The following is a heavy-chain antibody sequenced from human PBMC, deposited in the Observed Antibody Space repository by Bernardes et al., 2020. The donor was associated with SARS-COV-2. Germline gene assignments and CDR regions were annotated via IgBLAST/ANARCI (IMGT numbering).Heavy chain of an antibody. Sequence: ASVKVSCKASGYTFTSYGISWVRQAPGQGLEWMGWISAYNGNTNYAQKLQGRVTMTTDTSTRTAYMELRSLRSDDTAVYYCARDMFWKYYYYYMDVWGKGTTVTVSS. J-gene: IGHJ6*03. V-gene: IGHV1-18*01. D-gene: IGHD3-3*01. CDR1: GYTFTSYG. CDR3: ARDMFWKYYYYYMDV. CDR2: ISAYNGNT.